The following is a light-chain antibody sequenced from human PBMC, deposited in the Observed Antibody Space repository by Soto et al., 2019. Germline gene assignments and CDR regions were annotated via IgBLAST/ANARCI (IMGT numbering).Light chain of an antibody. CDR3: QQYNNWPQT. Sequence: EIVMTQSPATLSVSPGERATLSCRASQSVSSNLAWYQQKPGQAPRLLIYGASTRATGIPARFSGSGSGTEFTLTISSLQSEDFAVYYCQQYNNWPQTFGKGP. CDR2: GAS. J-gene: IGKJ1*01. V-gene: IGKV3-15*01. CDR1: QSVSSN.